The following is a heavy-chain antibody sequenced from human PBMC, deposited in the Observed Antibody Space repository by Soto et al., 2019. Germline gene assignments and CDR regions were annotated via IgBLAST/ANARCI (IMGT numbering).Heavy chain of an antibody. CDR3: ARHNGPLYVGYYYDMDV. V-gene: IGHV4-39*01. D-gene: IGHD3-16*01. CDR1: GFSIGSSSCY. Sequence: SATLSLTCTVSGFSIGSSSCYWGLIREPPGKGLEWIGSIYYSGYTYYNPSLKSRVTISVDTSKNQFSLKLSSVTAADTAVYYCARHNGPLYVGYYYDMDVWVQGTTVT. J-gene: IGHJ6*02. CDR2: IYYSGYT.